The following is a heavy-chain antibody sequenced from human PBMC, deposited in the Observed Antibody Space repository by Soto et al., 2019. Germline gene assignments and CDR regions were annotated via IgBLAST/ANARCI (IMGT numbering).Heavy chain of an antibody. Sequence: GESMTITCNCAGYSFTRYWIRWVRQMPGKGLEWMGIIHPGDSVTRYSPSFQGQVTISADKSISSAYLQWSSLRASDTAIYYCARLSGTASSPYGMDVWGQGTTVTVSS. J-gene: IGHJ6*02. V-gene: IGHV5-51*01. CDR1: GYSFTRYW. CDR2: IHPGDSVT. D-gene: IGHD1-1*01. CDR3: ARLSGTASSPYGMDV.